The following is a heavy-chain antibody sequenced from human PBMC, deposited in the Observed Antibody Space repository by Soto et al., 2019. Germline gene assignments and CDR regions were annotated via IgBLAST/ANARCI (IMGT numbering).Heavy chain of an antibody. J-gene: IGHJ3*02. CDR1: GFTFSDYY. CDR3: ARAYSDAFDI. D-gene: IGHD2-15*01. V-gene: IGHV3-11*01. CDR2: ISSSGTGI. Sequence: VGSLRLSCVASGFTFSDYYMTWIRQAPGKGLEWVSYISSSGTGIYYADSMRGRFTISRDNAKNSLYLQMSSLRAEDTAVYYCARAYSDAFDIWGQGTVVTV.